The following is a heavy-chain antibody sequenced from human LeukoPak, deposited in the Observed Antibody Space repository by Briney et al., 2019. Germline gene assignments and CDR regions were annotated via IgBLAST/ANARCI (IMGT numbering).Heavy chain of an antibody. J-gene: IGHJ4*02. CDR1: GYTFTSYY. CDR2: INPSGGST. D-gene: IGHD2-15*01. V-gene: IGHV1-46*01. Sequence: ASVKVSCKASGYTFTSYYMHWVRQAPGQGLEWMGIINPSGGSTSYAQKFQGRVTMTRGTSTSTVYMELSSLRSEDTAVYYCARVSEIVVVVAAGEYYFDYWGQGTLVTVSS. CDR3: ARVSEIVVVVAAGEYYFDY.